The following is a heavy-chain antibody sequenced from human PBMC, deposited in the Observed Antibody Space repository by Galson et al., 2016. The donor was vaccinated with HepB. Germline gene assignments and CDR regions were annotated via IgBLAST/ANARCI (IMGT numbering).Heavy chain of an antibody. CDR2: ISTRSTFI. CDR3: AKRAYYGSGRNGGGMDV. J-gene: IGHJ6*02. D-gene: IGHD3-10*01. Sequence: SLRLSCAASGFTFNDHSLNWVRQAPGKGLEWVSSISTRSTFIYYTDSVKGRFTISRDNSNNRLYLQMNSLRAEDTAVHYCAKRAYYGSGRNGGGMDVWGQGTTVTVSS. V-gene: IGHV3-21*01. CDR1: GFTFNDHS.